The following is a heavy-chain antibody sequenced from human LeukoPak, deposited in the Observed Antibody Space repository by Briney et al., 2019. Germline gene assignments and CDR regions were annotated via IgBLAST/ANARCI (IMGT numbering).Heavy chain of an antibody. CDR1: EYTFTGYY. V-gene: IGHV1-2*02. CDR2: INPSSGDT. Sequence: ASVKVSCKASEYTFTGYYMHWVRQAPGQGLEWMGWINPSSGDTNYAQKFQGRVTMTSDTSISTAYMELSRLRSDDTAVYYCARDPSKPYYYYYMDVWGKGTTVTVSS. CDR3: ARDPSKPYYYYYMDV. D-gene: IGHD4-11*01. J-gene: IGHJ6*03.